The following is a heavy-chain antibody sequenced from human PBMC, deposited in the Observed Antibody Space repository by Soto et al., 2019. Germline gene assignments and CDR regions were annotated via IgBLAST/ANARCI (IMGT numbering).Heavy chain of an antibody. CDR3: ARDDYGSENDFDY. D-gene: IGHD3-10*01. V-gene: IGHV3-33*01. J-gene: IGHJ4*02. CDR1: GFTFSSYG. CDR2: IWYDGSNK. Sequence: QVQLVESGGGVVQPGRSLRLSCAASGFTFSSYGMHWVRQAPGKGLEWVAVIWYDGSNKYYADSVKGRFTISRDNSKNTLYLQMNSLRAEDTAVYYYARDDYGSENDFDYWGQGTLVTVSS.